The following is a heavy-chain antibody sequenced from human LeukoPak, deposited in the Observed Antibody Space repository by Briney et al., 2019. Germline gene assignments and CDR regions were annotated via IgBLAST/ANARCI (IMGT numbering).Heavy chain of an antibody. J-gene: IGHJ4*02. Sequence: PSETLSLTCAVYGGSFSGYYWSWIRQPPGKGLEWIGEINHSGSTNYNPSPKSRVTISVNTSKNQFSLKLSSVTAADTAVYYCASGGGAALTVDYWGQGTLVTVSS. CDR3: ASGGGAALTVDY. V-gene: IGHV4-34*01. CDR2: INHSGST. CDR1: GGSFSGYY. D-gene: IGHD6-6*01.